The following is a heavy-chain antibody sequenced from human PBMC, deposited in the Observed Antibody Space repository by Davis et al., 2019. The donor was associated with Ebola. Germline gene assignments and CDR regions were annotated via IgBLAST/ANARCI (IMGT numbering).Heavy chain of an antibody. CDR1: GFSLSTSGVG. CDR2: IFSNDEK. Sequence: SGPTLVKPTQTLTLTCTFSGFSLSTSGVGVGWIRQPPGKALEWLAHIFSNDEKSYSTSLKSRLTISKDTSKSQVVLTMTNMYPVDTATYYCARIDGITGTTDYWGQGTLVTVSS. CDR3: ARIDGITGTTDY. J-gene: IGHJ4*02. D-gene: IGHD1-20*01. V-gene: IGHV2-26*01.